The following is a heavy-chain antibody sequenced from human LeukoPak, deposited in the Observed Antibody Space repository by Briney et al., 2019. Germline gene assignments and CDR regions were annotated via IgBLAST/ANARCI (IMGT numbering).Heavy chain of an antibody. Sequence: PGGSLRLSCAASGFTFSFHEMNWVRQAPGKGLEWVSHITSSGGSTYYADSVQGRFTISRDNAKNSLFLLMNRLRAEDSAVYYCARGYHNGWTHIAGFDSWGQGTLVTVSS. V-gene: IGHV3-48*03. CDR2: ITSSGGST. D-gene: IGHD6-19*01. CDR1: GFTFSFHE. CDR3: ARGYHNGWTHIAGFDS. J-gene: IGHJ5*01.